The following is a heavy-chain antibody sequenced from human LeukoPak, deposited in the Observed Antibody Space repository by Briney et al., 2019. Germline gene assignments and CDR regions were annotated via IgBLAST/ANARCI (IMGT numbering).Heavy chain of an antibody. CDR3: ARISTYSRYFDL. J-gene: IGHJ2*01. Sequence: ASVKVSCKASGYTFTSYDINWVRQATGQGLEWMGWMNPNSGNTGYAQKFQGRVTMTRNTSISTAYMELSSLRSKDTAVYYCARISTYSRYFDLWGRGTLVTVSS. V-gene: IGHV1-8*01. D-gene: IGHD2-15*01. CDR1: GYTFTSYD. CDR2: MNPNSGNT.